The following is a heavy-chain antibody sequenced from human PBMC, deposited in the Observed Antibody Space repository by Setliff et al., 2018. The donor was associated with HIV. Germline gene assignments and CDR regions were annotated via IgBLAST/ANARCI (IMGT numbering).Heavy chain of an antibody. D-gene: IGHD3-3*01. CDR2: VYYSGST. J-gene: IGHJ4*02. Sequence: PSETLSLTCSVSGGSISSSSYFWGWIRQPPGKGLEWIATVYYSGSTYDNPSLKSRVTLSIDTSKNQFSLNLTSVTAADTAVYYCARSKTFYDFWGADCPQMYDYWGQGTLVTVSS. CDR1: GGSISSSSYF. V-gene: IGHV4-39*07. CDR3: ARSKTFYDFWGADCPQMYDY.